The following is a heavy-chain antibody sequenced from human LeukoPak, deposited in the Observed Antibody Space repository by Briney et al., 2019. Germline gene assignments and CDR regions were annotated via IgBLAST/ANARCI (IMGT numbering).Heavy chain of an antibody. J-gene: IGHJ6*03. CDR3: ARLYSNYYYYYMDV. Sequence: ESGPVLVKPTEPPTLTCTVSGFSLSSARTGVSWIRQPLGKALEWLAHIFSNDEKSYSTSLKSNLTLSKDTSKSQVVLTMTNMDPVDTATYYCARLYSNYYYYYMDVWGKGSTVTVSS. V-gene: IGHV2-26*01. D-gene: IGHD4-11*01. CDR2: IFSNDEK. CDR1: GFSLSSARTG.